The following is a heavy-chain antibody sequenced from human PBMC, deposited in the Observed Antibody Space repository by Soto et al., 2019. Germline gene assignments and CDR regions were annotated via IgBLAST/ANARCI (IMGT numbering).Heavy chain of an antibody. V-gene: IGHV1-3*01. CDR2: INAGNGNT. J-gene: IGHJ6*03. CDR3: ARGDCSSTSCYAAINYYYYYMDV. D-gene: IGHD2-2*01. CDR1: GYTFTSYA. Sequence: ASVKVSCKASGYTFTSYAMHWVRQAPGQRLEWMGWINAGNGNTKYSQKFQGRVTITRDTSASTAYMELSSLRSEDTAVYYCARGDCSSTSCYAAINYYYYYMDVWGKGTTVTVSS.